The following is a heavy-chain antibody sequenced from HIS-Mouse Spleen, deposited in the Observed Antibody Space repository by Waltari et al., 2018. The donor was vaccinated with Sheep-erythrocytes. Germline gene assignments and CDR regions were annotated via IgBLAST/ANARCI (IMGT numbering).Heavy chain of an antibody. J-gene: IGHJ1*01. CDR2: INPKRSGT. V-gene: IGHV1-2*02. CDR3: AGGYCSSTSCYGYFQH. CDR1: GYTFTGYY. Sequence: QVQLVQSGAEVKKPGASVKVSCKASGYTFTGYYMHWVRQAPGQGLEWMERINPKRSGTNYAQKLQGRVTMTRDPSISTVYKELSRLRSDGTAVYYCAGGYCSSTSCYGYFQHWGQGTLVTVSS. D-gene: IGHD2-2*01.